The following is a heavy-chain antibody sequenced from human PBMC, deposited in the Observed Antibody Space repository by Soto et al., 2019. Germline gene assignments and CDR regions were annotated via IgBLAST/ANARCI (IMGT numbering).Heavy chain of an antibody. V-gene: IGHV4-59*08. D-gene: IGHD3-10*01. CDR1: GGLISSYH. CDR3: ARHAARVVRGVIGYFDY. CDR2: IYYSGST. Sequence: PSETLSLTCTVSGGLISSYHWSWIRQPPGKGLEWIGYIYYSGSTNYNPSLKSRVTISVDTSKNQFSLKLSSVTAADTAVYYCARHAARVVRGVIGYFDYWGQGTLVTVSS. J-gene: IGHJ4*02.